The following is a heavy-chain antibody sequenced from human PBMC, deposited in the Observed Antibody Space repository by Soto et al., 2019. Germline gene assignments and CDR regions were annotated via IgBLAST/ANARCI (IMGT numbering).Heavy chain of an antibody. D-gene: IGHD2-2*01. J-gene: IGHJ4*02. CDR3: ATLAYCSRTSCYEGFFDY. CDR2: ISSSSSYT. Sequence: GGSLRLSCAASGFTFSDYYMSWIRQAPGKGLEWVSYISSSSSYTNYADSVKGRFTISRDNAKNSLYLQLNSLRAEDTAVYYCATLAYCSRTSCYEGFFDYWGQGALVTVSS. V-gene: IGHV3-11*03. CDR1: GFTFSDYY.